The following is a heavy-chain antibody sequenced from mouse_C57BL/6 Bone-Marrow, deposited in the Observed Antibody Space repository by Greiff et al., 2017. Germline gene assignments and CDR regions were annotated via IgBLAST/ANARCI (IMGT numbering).Heavy chain of an antibody. V-gene: IGHV1-82*01. Sequence: VQRVESGPELVKPGASVKISCKASGYAFSSCWMNWVKQRPGKGLEWIGRIYPGDGDTNYNGKFKGKATLTADKSSSTAYMQLSSLTSEDSAVYFCARGIYQGAMDYWGQGTSVTVSS. CDR1: GYAFSSCW. CDR3: ARGIYQGAMDY. J-gene: IGHJ4*01. CDR2: IYPGDGDT.